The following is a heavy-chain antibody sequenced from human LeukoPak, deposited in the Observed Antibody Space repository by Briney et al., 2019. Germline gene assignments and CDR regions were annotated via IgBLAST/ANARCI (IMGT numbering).Heavy chain of an antibody. V-gene: IGHV4-61*09. CDR2: VSASGRT. D-gene: IGHD3-22*01. CDR3: ARANYYDSTGCYHDY. J-gene: IGHJ4*02. CDR1: GGSITGDPHY. Sequence: SETLSLTCTVSGGSITGDPHYWTWIRQSAGEGLEWLGHVSASGRTTYNPSLKSRVAISVDTSKKKFFLRLDSVTAADTAVYCCARANYYDSTGCYHDYWGQGTLVTVSS.